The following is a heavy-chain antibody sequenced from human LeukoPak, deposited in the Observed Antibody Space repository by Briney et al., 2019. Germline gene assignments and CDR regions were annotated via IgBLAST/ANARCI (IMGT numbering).Heavy chain of an antibody. J-gene: IGHJ4*02. CDR2: ISSSSSTI. CDR3: ARDSCSTTSCYTFYFDY. CDR1: GFTFNIYS. D-gene: IGHD2-2*02. V-gene: IGHV3-48*01. Sequence: GGSLRLFCAASGFTFNIYSINWVRQTPGKGLEWLSYISSSSSTIYYADSVKGRFTISRDNAKNSLYLQMNSLRAEDTAVYYCARDSCSTTSCYTFYFDYWGQGTLVTVSS.